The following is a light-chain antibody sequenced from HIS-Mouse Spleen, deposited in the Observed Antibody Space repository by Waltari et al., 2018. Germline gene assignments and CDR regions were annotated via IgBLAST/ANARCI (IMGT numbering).Light chain of an antibody. Sequence: SYELTQPPSVSVSPGQTARITCSGDALPKTYAYWYQQKSGQAPGLVIYEESKRPAGIPEGCSGSSSGTMATLTIRGAQVEDEADYYGYSTDSSGNHRVFGGGTKLTVL. CDR1: ALPKTY. CDR2: EES. J-gene: IGLJ2*01. V-gene: IGLV3-10*01. CDR3: YSTDSSGNHRV.